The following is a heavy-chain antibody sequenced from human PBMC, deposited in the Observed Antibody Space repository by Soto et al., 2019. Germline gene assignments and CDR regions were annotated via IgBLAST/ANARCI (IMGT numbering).Heavy chain of an antibody. CDR2: IRGDGSEK. V-gene: IGHV3-7*01. Sequence: LRLSCAISGITFSDYWMSWLRQAPGKGLEWVANIRGDGSEKHYVDSVKGRFTISRDNAKNSLYLQMNSLRAEDTAVYYCATDRSWNFNYWGQGTPVTVSS. CDR3: ATDRSWNFNY. D-gene: IGHD1-7*01. CDR1: GITFSDYW. J-gene: IGHJ4*02.